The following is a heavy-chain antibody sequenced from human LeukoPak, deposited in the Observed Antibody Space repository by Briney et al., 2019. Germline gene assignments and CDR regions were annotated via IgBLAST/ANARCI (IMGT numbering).Heavy chain of an antibody. CDR3: ARWGYCSSTSCYAHDY. Sequence: SGTLSLTCAVYGGSFSGYYWSWIRQPPGKGLEWNGEINHSGSTTYNPSLKSRVTISVDTSKNQFSLKLSSVTAADTAVYYCARWGYCSSTSCYAHDYWGQGTLVTVSS. CDR2: INHSGST. CDR1: GGSFSGYY. J-gene: IGHJ4*02. D-gene: IGHD2-2*01. V-gene: IGHV4-34*01.